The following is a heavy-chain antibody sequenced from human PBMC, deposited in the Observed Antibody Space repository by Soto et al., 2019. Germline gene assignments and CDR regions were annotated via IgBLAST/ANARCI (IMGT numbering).Heavy chain of an antibody. CDR3: ARYAPNTGWFDS. CDR2: VYPTGDT. J-gene: IGHJ5*01. D-gene: IGHD2-2*01. CDR1: GGAINSYY. V-gene: IGHV4-4*07. Sequence: QVQLQESGPGLVKPSETLSLTCTVSGGAINSYYWSWIRQPAGKGLEWIGRVYPTGDTDYNPSLESRVTLSLDSSENQFSLKLSSVTAADTAVYYCARYAPNTGWFDSWGQGTPVTVSS.